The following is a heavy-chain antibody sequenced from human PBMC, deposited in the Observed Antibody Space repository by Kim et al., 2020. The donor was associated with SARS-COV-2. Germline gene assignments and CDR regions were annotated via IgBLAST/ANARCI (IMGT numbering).Heavy chain of an antibody. CDR3: ARQIYGSGATVDY. J-gene: IGHJ4*02. Sequence: YSPSFQGQVTISADKSISTAYLQWSSLKASDTAMYYCARQIYGSGATVDYWGQGTLVTVSS. D-gene: IGHD3-10*01. V-gene: IGHV5-51*01.